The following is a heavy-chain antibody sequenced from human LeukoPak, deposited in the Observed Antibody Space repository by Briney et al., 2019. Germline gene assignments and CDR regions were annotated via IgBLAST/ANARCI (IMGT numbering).Heavy chain of an antibody. D-gene: IGHD2-2*01. CDR2: MNPNSGNT. Sequence: ASVTVSCKASGYTFTSYDINWVRQAAGQGLEWMGWMNPNSGNTGYAQKFQGRVTMTRNTSISTAYMELSSLRSEDTAVYYCARGLSPAATYYYYGMDVWGQGTTVTVSS. J-gene: IGHJ6*02. CDR1: GYTFTSYD. CDR3: ARGLSPAATYYYYGMDV. V-gene: IGHV1-8*01.